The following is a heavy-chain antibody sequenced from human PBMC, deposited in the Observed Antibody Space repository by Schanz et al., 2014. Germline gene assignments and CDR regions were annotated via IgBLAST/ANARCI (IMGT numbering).Heavy chain of an antibody. CDR1: GFMFTKYA. D-gene: IGHD2-15*01. V-gene: IGHV3-23*04. CDR2: ISGTGTKT. Sequence: DVQLVESGGGLAQPGGSLRLSCVASGFMFTKYAMNWVRQAPGKGLEWVSGISGTGTKTYYADSVKSRFTISRDNSKNTVFLQMGSLRADDTALYYCAKDIGGAVAAPVYDSWGQGTLLIVSS. J-gene: IGHJ4*02. CDR3: AKDIGGAVAAPVYDS.